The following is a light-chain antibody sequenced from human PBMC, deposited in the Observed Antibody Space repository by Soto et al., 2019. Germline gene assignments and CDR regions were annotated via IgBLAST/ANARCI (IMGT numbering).Light chain of an antibody. CDR2: GAS. Sequence: EIVMTQSPATLSVSPVERATLSCRASQSVSSNLAWYQQKPGQAPRLLIYGASTRATGIPARFRGSVSGTEFTLTISRLQSEDSSVYYCQNYNNWHPWTFVQGTKVEIK. CDR3: QNYNNWHPWT. CDR1: QSVSSN. J-gene: IGKJ1*01. V-gene: IGKV3-15*01.